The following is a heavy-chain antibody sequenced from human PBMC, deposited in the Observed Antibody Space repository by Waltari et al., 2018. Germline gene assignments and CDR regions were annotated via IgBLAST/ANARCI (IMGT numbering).Heavy chain of an antibody. CDR1: GFTFSSYE. J-gene: IGHJ6*03. CDR2: ISSSGSTI. D-gene: IGHD1-1*01. V-gene: IGHV3-48*03. CDR3: AREVQLERRSGLEYYYYMDV. Sequence: EVQLVESGGGLVQPGGSLRLSCAASGFTFSSYEMNWVRQAPGKGLEWVSYISSSGSTIYYADSVKGRFTISRDNAKNSLYLQMNSLRAVDTAVYYCAREVQLERRSGLEYYYYMDVWGKGTTVTVSS.